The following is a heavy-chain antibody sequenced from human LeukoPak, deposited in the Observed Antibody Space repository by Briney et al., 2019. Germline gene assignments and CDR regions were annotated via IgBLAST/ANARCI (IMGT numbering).Heavy chain of an antibody. CDR1: GYSFNTYW. J-gene: IGHJ3*02. CDR3: ARPLNYYDSSGYTPTHASDI. V-gene: IGHV5-51*01. D-gene: IGHD3-22*01. Sequence: GESLKISCKGSGYSFNTYWIGWVRQMPGKGLEWMGIVYPGDSDTKYSPSFQGQVTISADKSISTAYLQWSSLKASDTAMYYCARPLNYYDSSGYTPTHASDIWGQGTMVTVSS. CDR2: VYPGDSDT.